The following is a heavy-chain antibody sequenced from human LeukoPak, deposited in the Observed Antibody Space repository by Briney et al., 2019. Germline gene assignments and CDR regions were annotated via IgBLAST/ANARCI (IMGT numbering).Heavy chain of an antibody. J-gene: IGHJ5*02. CDR1: GYTFTSYG. V-gene: IGHV1-18*01. Sequence: ASVKVSCKASGYTFTSYGISWVRQAPGQGLEWMGWISAYNGNTNYAQKLQGRVTMTTDTSTSTAYMELRSLRSDDTAVYYCARDPDYGDYYNWFDPWGQGTLVTVSS. CDR3: ARDPDYGDYYNWFDP. D-gene: IGHD4-17*01. CDR2: ISAYNGNT.